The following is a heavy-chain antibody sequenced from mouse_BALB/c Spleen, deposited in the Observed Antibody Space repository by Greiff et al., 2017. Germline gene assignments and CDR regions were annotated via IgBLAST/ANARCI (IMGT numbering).Heavy chain of an antibody. D-gene: IGHD1-1*01. V-gene: IGHV3-8*02. CDR1: GDPITSGY. CDR2: ISYSGST. Sequence: EVKLMESGPSLVKPSQTLSLTCSVTGDPITSGYWNWIRKFPGNKLEYMGYISYSGSTYYNPSLKSRISITRDTSKNQYYLQLNSVTTEDTATYYCARDGSSFPFAYWGQGTLVTVSA. J-gene: IGHJ3*01. CDR3: ARDGSSFPFAY.